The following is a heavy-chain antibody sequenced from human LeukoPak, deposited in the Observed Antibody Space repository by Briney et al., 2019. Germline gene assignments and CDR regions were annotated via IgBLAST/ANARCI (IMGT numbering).Heavy chain of an antibody. CDR3: ANWGRSGAAPARGANWFDP. D-gene: IGHD3-16*01. Sequence: SETLSLTCAVYGGSFSDYYWSWIRQPPGKGLEWIGEINHSGSTNYNPSLKSRVTISVDTSKKQFSLKLSSVTAADTAVYYCANWGRSGAAPARGANWFDPWGQGTLVTVSS. CDR1: GGSFSDYY. V-gene: IGHV4-34*01. J-gene: IGHJ5*02. CDR2: INHSGST.